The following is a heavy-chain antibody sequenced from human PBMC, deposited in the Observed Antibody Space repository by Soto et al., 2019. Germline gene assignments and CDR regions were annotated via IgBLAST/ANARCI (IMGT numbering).Heavy chain of an antibody. CDR3: ARHYHFGSGSYSPYYFDS. V-gene: IGHV4-39*01. Sequence: PSETLSLTCTVSGGSISSSRYYWGWIRQPPGKGLEWIGSIYFSGSSYYNPSLKSRVTIFVDTSKNQFSLKLSSVTAADTAVYYCARHYHFGSGSYSPYYFDSWGQGTLVTVSS. CDR1: GGSISSSRYY. J-gene: IGHJ4*02. D-gene: IGHD3-10*01. CDR2: IYFSGSS.